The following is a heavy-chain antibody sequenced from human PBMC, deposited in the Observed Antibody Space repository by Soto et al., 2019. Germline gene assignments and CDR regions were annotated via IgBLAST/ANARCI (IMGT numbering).Heavy chain of an antibody. CDR3: ARHLWVGSSWYLGAFDI. CDR2: IYYSGST. D-gene: IGHD6-13*01. J-gene: IGHJ3*02. CDR1: GDSISNYY. V-gene: IGHV4-59*08. Sequence: SLTCTVSGDSISNYYWSWIRQPPGKGLEWIGYIYYSGSTNYNPSLKSRVTISVDTSKNQFSLKLSSVTAADTAVYYCARHLWVGSSWYLGAFDIWGQGTMVTVS.